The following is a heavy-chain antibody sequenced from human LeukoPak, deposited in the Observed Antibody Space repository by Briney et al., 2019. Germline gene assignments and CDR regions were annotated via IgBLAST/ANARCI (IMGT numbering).Heavy chain of an antibody. CDR2: ISWNSGTI. Sequence: XAXSXXAFXDXAMHWVRQAPGKGLEWVSGISWNSGTIVXADSVKGRFTISRDNAKNYLNLQMHSLRAEDMDLYYCXXXXXXXXXNGYMDVWGKGTMVTVSS. CDR3: XXXXXXXXXNGYMDV. V-gene: IGHV3-9*03. J-gene: IGHJ6*03. D-gene: IGHD2-8*01. CDR1: XXAFXDXA.